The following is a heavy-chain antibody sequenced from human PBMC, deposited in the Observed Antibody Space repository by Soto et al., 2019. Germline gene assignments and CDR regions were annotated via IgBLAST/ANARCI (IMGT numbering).Heavy chain of an antibody. CDR3: ARDLSVMADISPYYYYYGMDV. Sequence: GGSLRLSCAASGFTFDDYGMSWVRQAPGKGLEWVSGINWNGGSTGYADSVKGRFTISRDNAKNSLYLQMNSLRAEDTALYYCARDLSVMADISPYYYYYGMDVWGQGTTVTSP. J-gene: IGHJ6*02. D-gene: IGHD3-9*01. V-gene: IGHV3-20*04. CDR2: INWNGGST. CDR1: GFTFDDYG.